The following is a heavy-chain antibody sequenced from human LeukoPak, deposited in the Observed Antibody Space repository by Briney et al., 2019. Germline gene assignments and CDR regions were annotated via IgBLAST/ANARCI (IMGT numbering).Heavy chain of an antibody. CDR2: IYYSGST. D-gene: IGHD6-19*01. CDR3: ARHVLEGAVAGYYFGY. CDR1: GGSISSYY. V-gene: IGHV4-59*08. J-gene: IGHJ4*02. Sequence: SETLSLTCTVSGGSISSYYWSWIRQPPGKGLEWIGYIYYSGSTNYNPSLKSRVTISVDTSKNQFSLKLSSVTAADTAVYYCARHVLEGAVAGYYFGYWGQGTLVTVSS.